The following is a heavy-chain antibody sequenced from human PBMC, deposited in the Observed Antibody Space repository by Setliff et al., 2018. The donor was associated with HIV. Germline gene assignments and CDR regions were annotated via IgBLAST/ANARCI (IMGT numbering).Heavy chain of an antibody. V-gene: IGHV4-38-2*02. CDR3: ARAGSAAASPLDY. Sequence: SETLSLTCTVSGYSISSGYYWGWIRQPPGKGLEWIGSIYHSGSTYYDPSLKSRVTISIDTSKNQFSLKLTSVTAADTAVYYCARAGSAAASPLDYWGQGTLVTVSS. D-gene: IGHD6-6*01. CDR2: IYHSGST. CDR1: GYSISSGYY. J-gene: IGHJ4*02.